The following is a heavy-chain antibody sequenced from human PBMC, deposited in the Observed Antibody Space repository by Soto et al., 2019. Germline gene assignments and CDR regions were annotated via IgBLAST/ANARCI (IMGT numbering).Heavy chain of an antibody. J-gene: IGHJ6*02. V-gene: IGHV3-7*01. Sequence: GGSLRLSCAASGFTLSNFYISWVRQAPGKGLEWLGNIKGDGSDAHYVDSVKGRFTISRDNAKNSLYLQMNSLRAEDTAVYYCARDIAVAGKEIYGMDVWGQGTTVTVSS. CDR2: IKGDGSDA. CDR3: ARDIAVAGKEIYGMDV. CDR1: GFTLSNFY. D-gene: IGHD6-19*01.